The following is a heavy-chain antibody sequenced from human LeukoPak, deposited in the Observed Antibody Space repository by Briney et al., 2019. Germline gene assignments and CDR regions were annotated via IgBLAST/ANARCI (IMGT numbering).Heavy chain of an antibody. V-gene: IGHV3-11*04. J-gene: IGHJ4*02. Sequence: GGSLRLSCAASGFSFSDYYMSWIRQAPGKGLEWVSYISSSGSTIYYADSVKGRFTISRDNAKNSLYLQMNSLRAEDTAVYYCARRPPPAFLLAGPFDYWGQGTLVTVSS. CDR1: GFSFSDYY. CDR3: ARRPPPAFLLAGPFDY. D-gene: IGHD6-19*01. CDR2: ISSSGSTI.